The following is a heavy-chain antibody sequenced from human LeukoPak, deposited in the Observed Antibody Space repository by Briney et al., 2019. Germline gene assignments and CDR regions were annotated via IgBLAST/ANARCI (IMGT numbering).Heavy chain of an antibody. Sequence: SETLSLTCSVSGGSINSDSYYWSWIRQPAGKGLEWIGRIYTSATTNYNPSLKSRVTISVDTSKNQFSLKLSSVTAADTAVYYCARGSERNWFDPWGQGTLVTVSS. V-gene: IGHV4-61*02. CDR2: IYTSATT. CDR1: GGSINSDSYY. D-gene: IGHD1-1*01. J-gene: IGHJ5*02. CDR3: ARGSERNWFDP.